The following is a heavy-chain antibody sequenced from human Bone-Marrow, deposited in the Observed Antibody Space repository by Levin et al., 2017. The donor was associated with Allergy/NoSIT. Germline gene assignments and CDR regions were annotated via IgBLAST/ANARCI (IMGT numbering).Heavy chain of an antibody. Sequence: GESLKISCAASGFTFDSYAMHWVRQAPGKGLEWVAVISYDGSATYYGVSVKGRFTISRDNSKSTLYLQMNSLRAEDTAVYYCAKVGPLDPRDANHDAFDIWGQGTLVTVSS. CDR1: GFTFDSYA. V-gene: IGHV3-30*18. CDR3: AKVGPLDPRDANHDAFDI. J-gene: IGHJ3*02. CDR2: ISYDGSAT.